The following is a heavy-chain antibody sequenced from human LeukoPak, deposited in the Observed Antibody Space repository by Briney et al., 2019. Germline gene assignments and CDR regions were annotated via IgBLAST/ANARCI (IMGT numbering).Heavy chain of an antibody. J-gene: IGHJ6*02. V-gene: IGHV4-30-2*01. CDR3: AGDGFSGYCGMDV. D-gene: IGHD5-12*01. CDR1: GGSISSGGYY. CDR2: IYHSGST. Sequence: SQTLSLTCTVSGGSISSGGYYWSWIRQPPGKGLEWIGYIYHSGSTYYNPSLKSRVTISVDTSKNQFSLKLNSVTAADTAVYYCAGDGFSGYCGMDVWGQGTTVTVSS.